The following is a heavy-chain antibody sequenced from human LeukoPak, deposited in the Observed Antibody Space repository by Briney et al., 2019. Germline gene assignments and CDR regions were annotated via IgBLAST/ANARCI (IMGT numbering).Heavy chain of an antibody. Sequence: GGSLRLSCVASGFTFTTYWMSWVRQALGKGLEWVANIKQDGGEEYYVDSVKGRFTISRDNAKNSLYLQMNSLRAEDTAVYYCARDRQSSPEGAFDIWGQGTMVTVSS. D-gene: IGHD6-6*01. CDR3: ARDRQSSPEGAFDI. J-gene: IGHJ3*02. CDR1: GFTFTTYW. CDR2: IKQDGGEE. V-gene: IGHV3-7*01.